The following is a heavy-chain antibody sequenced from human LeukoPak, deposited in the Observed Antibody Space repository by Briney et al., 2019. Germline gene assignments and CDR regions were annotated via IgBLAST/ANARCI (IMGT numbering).Heavy chain of an antibody. CDR1: GGSSSGYY. CDR2: INHSGST. D-gene: IGHD3-10*01. J-gene: IGHJ4*02. Sequence: TSETLSLTCAVYGGSSSGYYWSWIRQPPGKGLEWIGEINHSGSTNYNPSLKSRVTISVDTSKNQFSLKLSSVTAADTAVYYCARGLSGLLWFGELWQITQPGFDYWGQGTLVTVSS. V-gene: IGHV4-34*01. CDR3: ARGLSGLLWFGELWQITQPGFDY.